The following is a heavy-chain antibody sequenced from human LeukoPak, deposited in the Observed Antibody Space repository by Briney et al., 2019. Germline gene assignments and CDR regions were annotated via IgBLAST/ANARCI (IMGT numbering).Heavy chain of an antibody. Sequence: GGSLRLSCAASGFTFSSYAMSWVRQAPGKGPEWVSAIGGNGGSTYYADAVKGRFTISRDNSKNTLYLQMNSLRAEDTAVYYCARGSSIWFAYWGQGTLVTVSS. CDR2: IGGNGGST. V-gene: IGHV3-23*01. CDR1: GFTFSSYA. J-gene: IGHJ4*02. CDR3: ARGSSIWFAY. D-gene: IGHD6-13*01.